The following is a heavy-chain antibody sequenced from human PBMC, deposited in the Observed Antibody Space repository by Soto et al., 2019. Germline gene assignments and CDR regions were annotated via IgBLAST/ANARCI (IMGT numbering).Heavy chain of an antibody. V-gene: IGHV4-59*01. CDR2: IYYSGST. D-gene: IGHD1-26*01. Sequence: PWETLSLTCTVSGGSISSYYWSWIRQPPGKGLEWIGYIYYSGSTNYNPSLKSRVTISVDTSKNQFSLKLSSVTAADTAVYYCARGLRIVGATNWFDPWGQGTLVTVSS. CDR1: GGSISSYY. J-gene: IGHJ5*02. CDR3: ARGLRIVGATNWFDP.